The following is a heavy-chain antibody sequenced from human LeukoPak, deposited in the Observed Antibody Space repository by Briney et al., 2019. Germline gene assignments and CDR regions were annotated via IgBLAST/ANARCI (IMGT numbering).Heavy chain of an antibody. D-gene: IGHD3-22*01. CDR3: AKDRYYYDSSGYYNWFDP. CDR1: GFTFSSYA. V-gene: IGHV3-23*01. CDR2: ISGSGGST. Sequence: PGGSLRLSCAASGFTFSSYAMSWVRQAPGKGLECVSDISGSGGSTYYADSVKGRFTISRDNSKNTLYLQMNSLRAEDTAVYYCAKDRYYYDSSGYYNWFDPWGQGTLVTVSS. J-gene: IGHJ5*02.